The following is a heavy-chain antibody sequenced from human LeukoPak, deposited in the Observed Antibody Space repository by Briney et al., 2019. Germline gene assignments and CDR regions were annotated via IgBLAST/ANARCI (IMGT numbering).Heavy chain of an antibody. CDR3: AKDGPRRDGYNDH. J-gene: IGHJ4*02. V-gene: IGHV3-30*02. CDR1: GFTFSTYA. D-gene: IGHD5-24*01. Sequence: GGSLRLSCAASGFTFSTYAMYWVRQAPGKGLEWVAFIRYDGGNKYYADSVKGRFTISRDNSKNTLYLQMNSLRPEDTAVYYCAKDGPRRDGYNDHWGQGTLVTVSS. CDR2: IRYDGGNK.